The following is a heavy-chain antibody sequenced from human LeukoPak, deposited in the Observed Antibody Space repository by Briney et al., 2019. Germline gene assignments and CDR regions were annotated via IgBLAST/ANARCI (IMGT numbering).Heavy chain of an antibody. J-gene: IGHJ4*02. V-gene: IGHV1-8*01. CDR1: GHTFTSYD. Sequence: ASVKVSCKASGHTFTSYDINWVRQATGQGLEWMGWMNPNSGNTGYAQKFQGRVTMTRNTSISTAYMELSSLRSEDTAVYYCARSGSGYCSGGSCYSWAVDYWGQGTLVTVSS. CDR2: MNPNSGNT. D-gene: IGHD2-15*01. CDR3: ARSGSGYCSGGSCYSWAVDY.